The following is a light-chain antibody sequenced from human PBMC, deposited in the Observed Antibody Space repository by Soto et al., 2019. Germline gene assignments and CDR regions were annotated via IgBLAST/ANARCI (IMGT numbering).Light chain of an antibody. J-gene: IGLJ3*02. CDR3: QTWATGIRV. CDR2: LNNDGSH. V-gene: IGLV4-69*01. CDR1: GGHSSYA. Sequence: QLVLTQSPSASASLGASVKLTCTLSGGHSSYAIAWHQQQPEKGPRYLMNLNNDGSHTKGDAIPDRFSGSSSGAERYLTISSLQSEDEADYYCQTWATGIRVFGGGTKLTVL.